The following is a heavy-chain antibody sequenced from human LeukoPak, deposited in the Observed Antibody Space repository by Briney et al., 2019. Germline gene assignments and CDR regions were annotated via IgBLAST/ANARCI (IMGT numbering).Heavy chain of an antibody. J-gene: IGHJ5*02. V-gene: IGHV4-34*01. D-gene: IGHD6-19*01. Sequence: TSETLSLTCAVYGGSFSGYYWSWIRQPPGKGLEWIGEINHSGSTNYNPSLKSRVTISVDTSKNQFSLKLSSVTAADTAVYYCARGPQWLAWLDPWGQGTLVTVSS. CDR3: ARGPQWLAWLDP. CDR2: INHSGST. CDR1: GGSFSGYY.